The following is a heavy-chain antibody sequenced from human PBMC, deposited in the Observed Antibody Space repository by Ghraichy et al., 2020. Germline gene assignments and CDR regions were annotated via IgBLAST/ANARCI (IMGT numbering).Heavy chain of an antibody. CDR1: GGSIRSYY. CDR2: IFHSGST. CDR3: ARDYGSGSYEY. J-gene: IGHJ4*02. D-gene: IGHD3-10*01. V-gene: IGHV4-59*01. Sequence: SETLSLTCTVSGGSIRSYYWSWIRLPPGMGLVWIGYIFHSGSTSYNPSLKSRVTISVDTSKNQFSLKLNSVTAADTAVYYCARDYGSGSYEYWGQGTLVTVSS.